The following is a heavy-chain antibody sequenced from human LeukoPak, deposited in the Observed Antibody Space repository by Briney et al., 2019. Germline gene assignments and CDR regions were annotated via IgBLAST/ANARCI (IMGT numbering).Heavy chain of an antibody. CDR3: ARDLLLWFGELVIDY. Sequence: SVKVSCKASGGTFSSYAISWVRQAPGQGLEWMGGIIPIFGTANYAQKFQGRVTITADESTSTAYMELSRLRSDDTAVYYCARDLLLWFGELVIDYWGQGTLVTVSS. V-gene: IGHV1-69*01. CDR2: IIPIFGTA. CDR1: GGTFSSYA. J-gene: IGHJ4*02. D-gene: IGHD3-10*01.